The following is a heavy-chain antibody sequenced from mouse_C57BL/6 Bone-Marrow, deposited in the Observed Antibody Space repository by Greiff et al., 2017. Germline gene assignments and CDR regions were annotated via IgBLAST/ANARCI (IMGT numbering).Heavy chain of an antibody. D-gene: IGHD1-1*01. CDR1: GYTFTSYW. J-gene: IGHJ4*01. Sequence: EVQLQQSGTVLARPGASVKMSCKTSGYTFTSYWMHWVKQRPGQGLEWIGAIYPGNSDTSYNQKFKGKAKLTAVTSASTAYMELSSLTNEDSAVYYCTRSDHYYGSSVLFYAMDYWGQGTSVTVSS. CDR3: TRSDHYYGSSVLFYAMDY. CDR2: IYPGNSDT. V-gene: IGHV1-5*01.